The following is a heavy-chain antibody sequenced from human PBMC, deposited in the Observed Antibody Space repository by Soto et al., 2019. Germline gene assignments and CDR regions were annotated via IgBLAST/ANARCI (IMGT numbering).Heavy chain of an antibody. CDR1: GYTFTSYG. CDR3: ARDAAMALPDA. J-gene: IGHJ4*02. CDR2: ISAYNGNT. D-gene: IGHD5-18*01. V-gene: IGHV1-18*01. Sequence: QVQLVQSGAEVKKPGASVKVSCKASGYTFTSYGISWVRQAPGQGLEWMGWISAYNGNTKYAQKLQGRVTMTTDTATSTAYRERRSRRSDDTAGYYCARDAAMALPDAWGQGTLVTVSS.